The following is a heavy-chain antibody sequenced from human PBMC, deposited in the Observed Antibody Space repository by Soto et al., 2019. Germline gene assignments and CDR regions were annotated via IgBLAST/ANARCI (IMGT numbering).Heavy chain of an antibody. CDR2: IYKSATT. V-gene: IGHV4-30-4*01. D-gene: IGHD7-27*01. CDR3: ARGRYCLTGRCFPNWFDS. Sequence: PSETLSLTCSVSGDSISNLDYFLAWIRQPPGQALEYIGYIYKSATTYYNPSFESRVALSVDTSKSQFSLNVTSVTAADTAVYFCARGRYCLTGRCFPNWFDSWGQGALVTVSS. J-gene: IGHJ5*01. CDR1: GDSISNLDYF.